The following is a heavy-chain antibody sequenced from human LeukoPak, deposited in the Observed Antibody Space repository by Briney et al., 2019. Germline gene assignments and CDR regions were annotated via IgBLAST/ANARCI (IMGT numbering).Heavy chain of an antibody. CDR3: ARDNKPYYYDSSFDY. Sequence: ASVKVSCKASGYTFTGYYMHWVRQAPGQGLEWMGWINPNSGGTNYAQKFQGRVTMTRDTSISTAYMGLSRLRSDDTAVYYCARDNKPYYYDSSFDYWGQGTLVTVSS. CDR2: INPNSGGT. J-gene: IGHJ4*02. V-gene: IGHV1-2*02. D-gene: IGHD3-22*01. CDR1: GYTFTGYY.